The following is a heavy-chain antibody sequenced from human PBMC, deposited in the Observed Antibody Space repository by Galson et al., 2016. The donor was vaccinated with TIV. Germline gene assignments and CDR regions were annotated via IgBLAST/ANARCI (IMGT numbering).Heavy chain of an antibody. Sequence: SVKVSCKASGYMFIYHAVHWVRQAPGQRLEWMGWINCGNGNTKYAQKFKGRVTITRDTSASTVYMELSSLTSDDASVYFCARDSPWAAKFFDYWGQGALVAVSS. D-gene: IGHD3-16*01. CDR3: ARDSPWAAKFFDY. V-gene: IGHV1-3*01. CDR1: GYMFIYHA. CDR2: INCGNGNT. J-gene: IGHJ4*02.